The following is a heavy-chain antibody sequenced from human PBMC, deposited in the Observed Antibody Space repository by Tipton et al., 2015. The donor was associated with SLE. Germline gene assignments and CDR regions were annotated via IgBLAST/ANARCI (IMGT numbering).Heavy chain of an antibody. CDR3: ARGNYDSSGYYHY. CDR2: INHGGGT. Sequence: TLSLTCAVYGGSFSGYYWSWIRQPPGKGLEWIGEINHGGGTNYNPSLKSRVTISVDTSKNQFSLKLSSVTAADTAVYYCARGNYDSSGYYHYWGQGTLVTVSS. V-gene: IGHV4-34*01. D-gene: IGHD3-22*01. J-gene: IGHJ4*02. CDR1: GGSFSGYY.